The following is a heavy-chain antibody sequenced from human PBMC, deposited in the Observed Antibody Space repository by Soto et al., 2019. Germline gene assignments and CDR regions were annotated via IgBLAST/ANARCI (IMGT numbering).Heavy chain of an antibody. V-gene: IGHV1-69*13. Sequence: SVKVSCKASGGTFSSYAISWVRQAPGQGLEWMGGIIPIFGTANYAQKFQGRVTITADESTSTAYMELSSLRSEDTAVYYCAGGLAYCGGDCYAYYYYYGMDVWGQGTTVTV. D-gene: IGHD2-21*02. CDR1: GGTFSSYA. CDR2: IIPIFGTA. CDR3: AGGLAYCGGDCYAYYYYYGMDV. J-gene: IGHJ6*02.